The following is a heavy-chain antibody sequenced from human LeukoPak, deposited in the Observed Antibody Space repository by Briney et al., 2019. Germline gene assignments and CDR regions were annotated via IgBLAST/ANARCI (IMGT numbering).Heavy chain of an antibody. CDR1: AFTFSSYE. J-gene: IGHJ4*02. D-gene: IGHD6-19*01. CDR3: AREPVAGTLDY. Sequence: LRLSCAASAFTFSSYEMNWIRQPPGKGLEWIGSIYHSGSTYYNPSLKSRVTISVDTSKNQFSLKLSSVTAADTAVYYCAREPVAGTLDYWGQGTLVTVSS. CDR2: IYHSGST. V-gene: IGHV4-38-2*02.